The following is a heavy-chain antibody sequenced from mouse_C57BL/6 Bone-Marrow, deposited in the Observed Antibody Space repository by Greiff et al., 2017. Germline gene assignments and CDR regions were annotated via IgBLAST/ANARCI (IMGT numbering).Heavy chain of an antibody. Sequence: VQLKESGGGLVQPGGSLSLSCAASGFTFTDYYMSWVRQPPGKALEWLGFIRNKANGYTTEYSASVKGRFTISRDNYQSILYLQMNALRAEDSATYYCARYSGNYYAMDYWGQGTSVTVSS. CDR3: ARYSGNYYAMDY. CDR1: GFTFTDYY. J-gene: IGHJ4*01. V-gene: IGHV7-3*01. CDR2: IRNKANGYTT.